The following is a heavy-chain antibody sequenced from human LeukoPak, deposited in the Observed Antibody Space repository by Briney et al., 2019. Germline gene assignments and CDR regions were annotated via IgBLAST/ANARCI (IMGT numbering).Heavy chain of an antibody. Sequence: EGSLRLSCAASGFAFSDHYMDWVRQAPGKGLEWVARSRDKANSYITEYAASVKGRFTISRDDSKNSLYLQMNSLKTEDTAVFYCARDQYDTWSRRGNFDPWGQGTLVIVSS. D-gene: IGHD3-3*01. CDR3: ARDQYDTWSRRGNFDP. CDR2: SRDKANSYIT. V-gene: IGHV3-72*01. CDR1: GFAFSDHY. J-gene: IGHJ5*02.